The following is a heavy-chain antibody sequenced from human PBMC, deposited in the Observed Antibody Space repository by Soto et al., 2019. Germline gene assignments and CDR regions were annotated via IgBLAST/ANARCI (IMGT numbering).Heavy chain of an antibody. V-gene: IGHV4-59*01. CDR1: CGSISSYY. Sequence: SETLSLTCTVSCGSISSYYWSWIRQPPGKGLEWIGYIYYSGSTNYNPSLKSRVTISVDTSKNQFSLKLSSVTAADTAVYYCAKDPQQLIVYFDYWGQGTQVTVSS. D-gene: IGHD6-13*01. CDR3: AKDPQQLIVYFDY. CDR2: IYYSGST. J-gene: IGHJ4*02.